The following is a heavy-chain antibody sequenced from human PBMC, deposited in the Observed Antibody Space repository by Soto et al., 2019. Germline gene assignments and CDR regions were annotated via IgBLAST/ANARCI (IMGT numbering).Heavy chain of an antibody. D-gene: IGHD2-15*01. Sequence: VQLLESGGGLVQPGGSLRLSCAASGFTFSSYAMSWVRQAPGKGLEWVSAISGSGGSTYYADSVKGRFTISRDNSKNTLYLQMNSLRAEDTAVYYCAKRPTFCSGGSCYSRGYFDYWGQGTLVTVSS. CDR3: AKRPTFCSGGSCYSRGYFDY. CDR2: ISGSGGST. CDR1: GFTFSSYA. V-gene: IGHV3-23*01. J-gene: IGHJ4*02.